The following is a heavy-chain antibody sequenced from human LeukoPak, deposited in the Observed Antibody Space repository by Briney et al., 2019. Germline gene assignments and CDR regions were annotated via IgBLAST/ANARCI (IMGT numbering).Heavy chain of an antibody. CDR2: ISSSSSYI. CDR1: GFTFSSFS. D-gene: IGHD3-3*01. V-gene: IGHV3-21*01. Sequence: GGSLRLSYAASGFTFSSFSMNWVRRAQGKGWEWVSSISSSSSYIYYADSVKGRFTISRDNAKNSLYLQMNSLRAEDTAVYYCAGGLLYLDLDYWGQGTLVTVSS. CDR3: AGGLLYLDLDY. J-gene: IGHJ4*02.